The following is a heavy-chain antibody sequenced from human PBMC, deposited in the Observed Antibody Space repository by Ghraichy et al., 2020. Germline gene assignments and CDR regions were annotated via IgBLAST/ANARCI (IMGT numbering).Heavy chain of an antibody. J-gene: IGHJ6*02. V-gene: IGHV3-15*01. Sequence: GESLNISCAASGFTIRNAWMSWVRQAPGKGLEWVGRIKIKTDGGTADYAAPVKGRFTISRDDSKNTRYLQMNSLKTEDTAVYYCTSEYYYYYFGMDVWGQGTTVTVSS. CDR2: IKIKTDGGTA. CDR1: GFTIRNAW. CDR3: TSEYYYYYFGMDV.